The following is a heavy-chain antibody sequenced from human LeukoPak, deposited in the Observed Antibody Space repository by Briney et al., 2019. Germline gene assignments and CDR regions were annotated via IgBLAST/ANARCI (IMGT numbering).Heavy chain of an antibody. Sequence: ASVKVSCKTSGYTFTNNAINWVRQAPGQGLEWMGWINTNTGNPSYAQGFFTGRYVFSLDTSASTAYLQINGLKADDTAVYYCGRDPKLGIRGYTYGYIDHWGQGTLLTVAS. CDR3: GRDPKLGIRGYTYGYIDH. V-gene: IGHV7-4-1*02. CDR1: GYTFTNNA. J-gene: IGHJ4*02. CDR2: INTNTGNP. D-gene: IGHD5-18*01.